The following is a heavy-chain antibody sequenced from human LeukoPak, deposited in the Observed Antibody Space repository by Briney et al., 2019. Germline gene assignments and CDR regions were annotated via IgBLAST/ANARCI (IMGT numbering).Heavy chain of an antibody. D-gene: IGHD3-16*02. V-gene: IGHV3-9*03. CDR2: LSWNSGSI. CDR1: GFTFDDYA. Sequence: GGSLRLSCAASGFTFDDYAMHWVRQAPGKGLEWVSGLSWNSGSIGYADSVKGRFTISRDNAKNSLYLQMNSLRAEDMALYYRAKGQTNMITFGGVIGPFDYWGQGTLVTVSS. J-gene: IGHJ4*02. CDR3: AKGQTNMITFGGVIGPFDY.